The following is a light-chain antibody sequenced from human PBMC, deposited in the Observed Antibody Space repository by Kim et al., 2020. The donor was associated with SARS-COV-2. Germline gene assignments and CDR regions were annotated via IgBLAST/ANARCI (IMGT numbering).Light chain of an antibody. CDR1: SGNSSYA. Sequence: VQLTCTLTSGNSSYAIAWHQQQPEKGPRYLMKLNSDGSPSKGDGIPDRFSGSSSGAERSLTISSLQSEDEADYYCQTWGTGIHVIFGGGTQLTVL. V-gene: IGLV4-69*01. J-gene: IGLJ2*01. CDR2: LNSDGSP. CDR3: QTWGTGIHVI.